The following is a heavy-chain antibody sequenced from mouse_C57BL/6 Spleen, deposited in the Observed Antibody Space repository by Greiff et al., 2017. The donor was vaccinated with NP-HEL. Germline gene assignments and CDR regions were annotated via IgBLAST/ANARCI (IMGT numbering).Heavy chain of an antibody. CDR1: GFTFSDYG. CDR3: ARDGNYVSFAY. CDR2: ISSGSSTI. D-gene: IGHD2-1*01. V-gene: IGHV5-17*01. J-gene: IGHJ3*01. Sequence: EVMLVESGGGLVKPGGSLKLSCAASGFTFSDYGMHWVRQAPEKGLEWVAYISSGSSTIYYADTVKGRFTISRDNAKNTLFLQMTSLRSEDTAMYYCARDGNYVSFAYWGQGTLVTVSA.